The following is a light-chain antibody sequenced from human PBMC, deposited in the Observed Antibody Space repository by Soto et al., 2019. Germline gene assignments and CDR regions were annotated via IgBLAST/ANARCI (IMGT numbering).Light chain of an antibody. CDR2: DAS. J-gene: IGKJ3*01. CDR3: HQADSLFT. CDR1: QSVGTF. Sequence: EIVLTQSPATLSLSPGESATLSCRASQSVGTFLAWYQHKPGQAPRLLILDASTRATGVPPRFSGSKSGTDFTLTITSLQPEDFATYYCHQADSLFTFGPGTKVIS. V-gene: IGKV3-11*01.